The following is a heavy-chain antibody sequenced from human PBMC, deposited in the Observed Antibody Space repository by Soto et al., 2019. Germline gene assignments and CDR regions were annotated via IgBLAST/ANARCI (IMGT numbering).Heavy chain of an antibody. D-gene: IGHD6-6*01. CDR2: IYYSGST. CDR1: GGSVSSSSYY. V-gene: IGHV4-39*01. Sequence: SLTCTVSGGSVSSSSYYWGWIRQPPGKGLEWIGSIYYSGSTYYNPSLKSRVTISVDTSKNQFSLKLSSVTAADTAVYYCARHLEYSSSWGKYGMEVCGRGTTVAVCS. CDR3: ARHLEYSSSWGKYGMEV. J-gene: IGHJ6*02.